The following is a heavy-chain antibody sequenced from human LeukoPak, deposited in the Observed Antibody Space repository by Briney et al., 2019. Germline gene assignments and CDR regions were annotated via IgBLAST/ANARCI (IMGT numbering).Heavy chain of an antibody. Sequence: GRSLRLSCAASGFTFSSYGMHWVRQAPGKGLEWVAGISYDGSNTYYADSVKGRFTISRDNSKNTVYLQMNSLRAEDTAVYYCAKDLGFAQLWYFNYWGQGTLVTVSS. D-gene: IGHD5-18*01. V-gene: IGHV3-30*18. CDR3: AKDLGFAQLWYFNY. CDR2: ISYDGSNT. CDR1: GFTFSSYG. J-gene: IGHJ4*02.